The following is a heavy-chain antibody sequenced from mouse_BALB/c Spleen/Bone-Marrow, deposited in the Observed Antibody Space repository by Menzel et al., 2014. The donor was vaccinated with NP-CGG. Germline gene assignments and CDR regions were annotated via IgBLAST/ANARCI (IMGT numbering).Heavy chain of an antibody. CDR1: GFTFSSFG. CDR3: ARDEDYAMDY. Sequence: EVHLVESGGGLVQPGGSRKLSCAASGFTFSSFGMHWVRQAPEKGLEWVAYISSGSSTIYYADTVKGRFTISSDNPKNTLFLQMTSLRSEDTAMYYCARDEDYAMDYWGQGTSVTVSS. V-gene: IGHV5-17*02. CDR2: ISSGSSTI. J-gene: IGHJ4*01.